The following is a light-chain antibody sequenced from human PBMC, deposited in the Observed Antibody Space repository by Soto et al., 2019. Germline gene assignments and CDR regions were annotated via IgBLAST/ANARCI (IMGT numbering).Light chain of an antibody. CDR3: QQYNKRRT. J-gene: IGKJ1*01. V-gene: IGKV3-15*01. CDR1: QSVNSN. Sequence: EIEMTQSPATLSVSPGERATLSCRATQSVNSNLAWYQQKPGQAPRLLIYGASTRATGIPARFSGSGSGTEFTLSISSLQSEDFAVYYCQQYNKRRTFGQGTKVDIK. CDR2: GAS.